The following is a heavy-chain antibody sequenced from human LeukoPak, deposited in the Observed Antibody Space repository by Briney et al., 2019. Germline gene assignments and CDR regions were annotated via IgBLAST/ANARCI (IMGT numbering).Heavy chain of an antibody. CDR3: AKGYQLLSSYFDY. CDR2: ISGSGGST. Sequence: GGSLRLSCAASGFTFSSYAMSWVRQAPGKRLEWVSAISGSGGSTYYADSVKGRFTISRDNSKNTLYLQMNSLRAEDTAVYYCAKGYQLLSSYFDYWGQGTLVTVSS. D-gene: IGHD2-2*01. V-gene: IGHV3-23*01. J-gene: IGHJ4*02. CDR1: GFTFSSYA.